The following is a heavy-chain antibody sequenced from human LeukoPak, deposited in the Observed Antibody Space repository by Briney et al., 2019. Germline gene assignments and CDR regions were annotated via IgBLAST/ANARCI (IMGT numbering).Heavy chain of an antibody. CDR3: AMTDRYAGRPFDY. V-gene: IGHV1-24*01. CDR2: FDPEYDEDGET. Sequence: ASVKVSCKVFGYILTEVAINWVRQAPGKGLEWIGGFDPEYDEDGETLFAQKFQGRVTMTEDASTDTAYMVLSSLRSEDTAVYYCAMTDRYAGRPFDYWGQGTLVTVSS. D-gene: IGHD5-12*01. J-gene: IGHJ4*02. CDR1: GYILTEVA.